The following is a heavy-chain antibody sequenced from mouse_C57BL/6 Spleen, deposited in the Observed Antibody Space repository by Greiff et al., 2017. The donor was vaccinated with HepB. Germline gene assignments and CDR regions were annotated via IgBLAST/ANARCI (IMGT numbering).Heavy chain of an antibody. Sequence: QVQLKQPGAELVKPGASVKLSCKASGYTFTSYWMHWVKQRPGQGLEWIGMIHPNSGSTNYNEKFKSKATLTVDKSSSTAYMQLSSLTSEDSAVYYCARWYYGSSYNYYAMDYWGQGTSVTVSS. CDR3: ARWYYGSSYNYYAMDY. V-gene: IGHV1-64*01. D-gene: IGHD1-1*01. CDR1: GYTFTSYW. CDR2: IHPNSGST. J-gene: IGHJ4*01.